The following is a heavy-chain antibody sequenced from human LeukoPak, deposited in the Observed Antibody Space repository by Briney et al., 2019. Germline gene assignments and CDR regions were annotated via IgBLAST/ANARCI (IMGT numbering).Heavy chain of an antibody. CDR3: ARDGGLAGLDY. CDR1: GGSISSYY. V-gene: IGHV4-59*01. J-gene: IGHJ4*02. CDR2: IYYSGST. D-gene: IGHD6-19*01. Sequence: SETLSLTCTVSGGSISSYYWSWIRQPPGKGLEWIGYIYYSGSTNYKSSLKSRVTISVDTSKNQFSLKLSSVTAADTAVYYCARDGGLAGLDYWGQGTLVTVSS.